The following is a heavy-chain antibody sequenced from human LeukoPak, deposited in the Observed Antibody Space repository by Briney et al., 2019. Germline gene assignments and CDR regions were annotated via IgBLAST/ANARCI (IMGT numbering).Heavy chain of an antibody. V-gene: IGHV3-30-3*01. CDR1: GFTFSSYA. Sequence: GGSLRLSCAASGFTFSSYAMHWVRQAPGKGLEWVAVISYDGSNRYYADSVKGRFTISRDNSKNTLYLQMNSLRAEDTAVYYCARGFYYDSSAPPIWGQGTMVTVSS. J-gene: IGHJ3*02. CDR2: ISYDGSNR. CDR3: ARGFYYDSSAPPI. D-gene: IGHD3-22*01.